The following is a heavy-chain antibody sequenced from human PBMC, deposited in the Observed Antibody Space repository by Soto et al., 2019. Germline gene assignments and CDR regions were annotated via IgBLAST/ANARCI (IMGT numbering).Heavy chain of an antibody. CDR1: GYRFTSYW. J-gene: IGHJ6*02. D-gene: IGHD3-3*01. Sequence: PGESLKISCQCSGYRFTSYWIGWVRQMPGKGLEWMGIIYPGDSDTRYSPSFQGQVTISADKSISTAYLQWSSLKASDTAMYYCARQASTIFGVVKDYYYYYCMDVWGQGTTVTVSS. CDR2: IYPGDSDT. V-gene: IGHV5-51*01. CDR3: ARQASTIFGVVKDYYYYYCMDV.